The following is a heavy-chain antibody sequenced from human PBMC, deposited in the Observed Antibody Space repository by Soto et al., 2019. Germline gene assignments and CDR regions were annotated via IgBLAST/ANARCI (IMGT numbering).Heavy chain of an antibody. CDR1: GYAISSDYF. J-gene: IGHJ4*02. Sequence: SETLSPTRAVSGYAISSDYFWGRIRQPPGKGLEWIASKYHSGSTYYNPSLKSRVTVSVDTSKNQLSLKLSSVSAADTAVYYCARGVLGATTYFVYWGQG. D-gene: IGHD1-26*01. CDR2: KYHSGST. V-gene: IGHV4-38-2*01. CDR3: ARGVLGATTYFVY.